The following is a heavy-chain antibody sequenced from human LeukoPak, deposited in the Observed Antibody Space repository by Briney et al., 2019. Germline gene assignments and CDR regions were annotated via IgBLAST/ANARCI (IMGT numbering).Heavy chain of an antibody. CDR2: IYYSGST. Sequence: SETLSLTCTVSGGSIRSYYWSWIRQPPGKGLEWIGYIYYSGSTYYNPSLKSRVSISRDTSKNQLSLMLSSVTAADTAVYYCARGFGAGNYYYGWFDPWGQGTLVSVSS. CDR1: GGSIRSYY. V-gene: IGHV4-59*08. D-gene: IGHD3-10*01. CDR3: ARGFGAGNYYYGWFDP. J-gene: IGHJ5*02.